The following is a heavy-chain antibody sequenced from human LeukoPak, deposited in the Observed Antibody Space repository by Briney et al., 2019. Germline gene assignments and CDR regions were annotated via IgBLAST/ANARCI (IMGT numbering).Heavy chain of an antibody. CDR1: GFTFSNYA. V-gene: IGHV3-23*01. J-gene: IGHJ4*02. CDR2: INGNGGST. Sequence: GGSLRLSCAASGFTFSNYAMSWVRQAPGKGLEWVSGINGNGGSTYNADSVKGRFTISRDNSKNTLYLQMNSLRAEDTAVYYCAKPAAMVPIFDYWGQGTLVTVSS. D-gene: IGHD5-18*01. CDR3: AKPAAMVPIFDY.